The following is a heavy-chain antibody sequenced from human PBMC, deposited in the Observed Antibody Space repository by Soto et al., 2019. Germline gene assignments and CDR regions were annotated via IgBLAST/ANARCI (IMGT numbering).Heavy chain of an antibody. CDR3: ARVDWYSSSSFDY. V-gene: IGHV4-59*01. CDR2: IYYSGST. J-gene: IGHJ4*01. CDR1: GGSISSYY. D-gene: IGHD6-13*01. Sequence: SETLSLTCTVSGGSISSYYWSWIRQPPGKGLEWIGYIYYSGSTNYNTSLKSRVTISVDTSKNQFSLKLSSVTAADTAVYYCARVDWYSSSSFDYWGHGTLLTVSS.